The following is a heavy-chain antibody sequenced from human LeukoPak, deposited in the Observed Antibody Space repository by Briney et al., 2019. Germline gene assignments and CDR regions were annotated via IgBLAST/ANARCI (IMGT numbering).Heavy chain of an antibody. CDR3: ATKGLAAAGTFWDY. V-gene: IGHV3-64*01. D-gene: IGHD6-13*01. Sequence: PGGSLRLSCAASGFTLSSYAMHWVRQAPGKGLEYVSAISSNGGSTYYANSVKGRFTISRDNSKNTLYLQMGSLRAEDMAVYYCATKGLAAAGTFWDYWGQGTLVTVSS. J-gene: IGHJ4*02. CDR1: GFTLSSYA. CDR2: ISSNGGST.